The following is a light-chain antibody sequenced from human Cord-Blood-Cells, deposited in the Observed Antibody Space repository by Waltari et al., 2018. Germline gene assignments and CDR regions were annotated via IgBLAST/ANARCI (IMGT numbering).Light chain of an antibody. V-gene: IGKV1-33*01. CDR1: QDISNY. CDR2: DAS. J-gene: IGKJ3*01. Sequence: DIKMTQSPSSLSASVGDRVTITCQASQDISNYLNWYQQKPGKAPKLLIYDASNLETGVPSRFSGSGSGTDLTFTISSLQPEDIATYYCQQYDNLPPFTFGPGTKVDIK. CDR3: QQYDNLPPFT.